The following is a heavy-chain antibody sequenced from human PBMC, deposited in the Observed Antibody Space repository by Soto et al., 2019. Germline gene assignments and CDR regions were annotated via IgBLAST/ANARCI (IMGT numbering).Heavy chain of an antibody. J-gene: IGHJ6*02. Sequence: SSVKVSCKASGGTFSNYAISWVRQAPGQGREGMGVIIPIFGTSNYAQKFQGRVTITADESTSTAYMELSSLRSEDTAVYYCARVTAVGGYYYGMDVWGQGTRVTVSS. D-gene: IGHD2-15*01. CDR1: GGTFSNYA. CDR2: IIPIFGTS. V-gene: IGHV1-69*13. CDR3: ARVTAVGGYYYGMDV.